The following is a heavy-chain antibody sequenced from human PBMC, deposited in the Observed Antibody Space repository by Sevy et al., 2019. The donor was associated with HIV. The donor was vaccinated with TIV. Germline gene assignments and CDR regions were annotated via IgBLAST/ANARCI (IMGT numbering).Heavy chain of an antibody. CDR3: ARDCTNRVCLFDY. CDR2: IIPIFGTA. D-gene: IGHD2-8*01. V-gene: IGHV1-69*13. J-gene: IGHJ4*02. Sequence: ASVKVSCKASGGTFSSYAISWVRQAPGQGLEWMGGIIPIFGTANYVQKFQGRVTITADESTRTAYMELGSLRSEDTAVYYCARDCTNRVCLFDYWGQGTLVTVSS. CDR1: GGTFSSYA.